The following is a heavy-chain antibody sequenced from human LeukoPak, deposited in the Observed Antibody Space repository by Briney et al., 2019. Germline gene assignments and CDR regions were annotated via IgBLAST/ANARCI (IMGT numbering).Heavy chain of an antibody. V-gene: IGHV4-34*01. D-gene: IGHD6-13*01. CDR2: INHSGST. J-gene: IGHJ4*02. Sequence: SGTLSLTCTVSGGSISSYYWSWIRQPPGKGLEWIGEINHSGSTNYNPSLKSRVTISVDTSKNQFSLKLSSVTAADTAVYYCARGSSSWYLRGLGYWGQGTLVTVSS. CDR1: GGSISSYY. CDR3: ARGSSSWYLRGLGY.